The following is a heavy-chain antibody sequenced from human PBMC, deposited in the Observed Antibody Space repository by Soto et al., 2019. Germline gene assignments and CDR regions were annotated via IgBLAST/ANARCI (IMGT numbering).Heavy chain of an antibody. V-gene: IGHV3-30*18. CDR1: GFTFSSYG. Sequence: QVQLVESGGGVVQPGRSLRLSCAASGFTFSSYGMHWVRQATGKGLEWVAVISYDGSNKYYADSVKGRFTISRDNSKNTLYLQMNSLRAEDTAVYYCAKAVGYSYGMDVWGQGTTVTVSS. CDR2: ISYDGSNK. D-gene: IGHD4-4*01. CDR3: AKAVGYSYGMDV. J-gene: IGHJ6*02.